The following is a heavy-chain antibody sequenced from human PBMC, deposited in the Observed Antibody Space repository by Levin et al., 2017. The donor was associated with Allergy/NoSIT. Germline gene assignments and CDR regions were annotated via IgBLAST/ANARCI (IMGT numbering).Heavy chain of an antibody. J-gene: IGHJ4*02. V-gene: IGHV3-66*01. CDR1: GFTVSDKY. D-gene: IGHD3-22*01. CDR2: IDSGGST. Sequence: PGGSLRLSCAASGFTVSDKYMSWIRQTPGKGLEWVSVIDSGGSTKYADSVKGRFTISRDNSQNMVFLQMNSLRAEDTAVYYCARDFFLYFYPGYIDYWGQGTLVTVSS. CDR3: ARDFFLYFYPGYIDY.